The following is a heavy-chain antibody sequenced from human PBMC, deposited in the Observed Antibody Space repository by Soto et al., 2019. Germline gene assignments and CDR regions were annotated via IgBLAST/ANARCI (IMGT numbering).Heavy chain of an antibody. J-gene: IGHJ6*02. V-gene: IGHV1-69*01. D-gene: IGHD2-2*01. Sequence: QVQLVQSGADVKKPGSSVKVSCKASGGTLSSYAINWVRQAPGQGLEWMGGIIQIFGSANSATKYQGRVTTAAYDTTSAAYRELSSLRSEDTAVDYWAGTIDIRDYQEMDVWGQGTTVTVSS. CDR2: IIQIFGSA. CDR1: GGTLSSYA. CDR3: AGTIDIRDYQEMDV.